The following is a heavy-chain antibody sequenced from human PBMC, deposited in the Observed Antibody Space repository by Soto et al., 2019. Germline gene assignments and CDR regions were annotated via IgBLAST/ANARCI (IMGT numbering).Heavy chain of an antibody. CDR3: ARDGKNYYDSSGKNKPRVDV. CDR1: GGSINSGGYY. D-gene: IGHD3-22*01. J-gene: IGHJ6*02. CDR2: IYYSGST. Sequence: QVQLQESGPGLVKPSQTLSLTCTVSGGSINSGGYYWSWIRQHPGKGLEWIGYIYYSGSTYYNPSLKSRVTISVDTSKNQFSLKLSSVTAADTAVYYCARDGKNYYDSSGKNKPRVDVWGQGTTVTVSS. V-gene: IGHV4-31*03.